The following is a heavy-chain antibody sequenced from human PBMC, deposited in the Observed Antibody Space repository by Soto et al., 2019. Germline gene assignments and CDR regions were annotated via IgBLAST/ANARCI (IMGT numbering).Heavy chain of an antibody. CDR3: AKEKVVDTAMVNYGMDV. Sequence: QVQLVESGGGVVQPGRSLRLSCAASGFTFSSYGMHWVRQAPGKGLEWVAVISYDGSNKYYADSVKGRFTISRDNSKNTLYLQMNSLRAEDTAVYYCAKEKVVDTAMVNYGMDVWGQGTTVTVSS. CDR2: ISYDGSNK. J-gene: IGHJ6*02. CDR1: GFTFSSYG. D-gene: IGHD5-18*01. V-gene: IGHV3-30*18.